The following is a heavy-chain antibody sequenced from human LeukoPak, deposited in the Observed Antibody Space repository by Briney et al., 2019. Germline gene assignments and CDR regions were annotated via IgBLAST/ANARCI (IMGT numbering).Heavy chain of an antibody. CDR1: GYTFTSYG. Sequence: ASVKVSCKASGYTFTSYGISWVRQAPGQGLEWMGWISAYNGNTNYAQKLQGRVTMTTDTSTSTAYMELRSLRSDDTAVYYCARVAKYQLSPWSYYYYMDVWGKGTTVTISS. CDR3: ARVAKYQLSPWSYYYYMDV. V-gene: IGHV1-18*01. CDR2: ISAYNGNT. D-gene: IGHD2-2*01. J-gene: IGHJ6*03.